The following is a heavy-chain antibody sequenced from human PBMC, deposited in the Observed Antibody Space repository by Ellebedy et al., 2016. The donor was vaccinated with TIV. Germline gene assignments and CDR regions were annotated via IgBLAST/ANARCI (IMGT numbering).Heavy chain of an antibody. CDR2: ISGYNGNT. CDR3: ARDQDPTYYYYYYMDV. J-gene: IGHJ6*03. V-gene: IGHV1-18*01. CDR1: GYTFSSYA. Sequence: ASVKVSCXASGYTFSSYAITWVRQAPGQGLEWMGWISGYNGNTKYAQSLQGRVTMTTDTSTSTVYMELRSLTSDDTAVYYCARDQDPTYYYYYYMDVWGKGTTVTVSS.